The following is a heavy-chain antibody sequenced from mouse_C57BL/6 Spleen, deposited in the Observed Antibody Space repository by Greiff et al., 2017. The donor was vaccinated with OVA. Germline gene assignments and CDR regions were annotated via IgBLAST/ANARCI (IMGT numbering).Heavy chain of an antibody. CDR1: GYTFTSYW. J-gene: IGHJ2*01. CDR2: IYPSDSET. Sequence: QVQLQQPGAELVRPGSSVKLSCKASGYTFTSYWMHWVKQRPIQGLEWIGNIYPSDSETHYNQKFKDKATLTVDKSSSTAYMQRSSLTSEDSAVYYCARGGDYYGSSASYFDYWGQGTTLTVSS. V-gene: IGHV1-52*01. CDR3: ARGGDYYGSSASYFDY. D-gene: IGHD1-1*01.